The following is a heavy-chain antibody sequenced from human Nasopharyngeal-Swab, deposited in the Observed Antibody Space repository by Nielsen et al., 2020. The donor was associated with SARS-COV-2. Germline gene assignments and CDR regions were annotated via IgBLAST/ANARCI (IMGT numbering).Heavy chain of an antibody. CDR2: IDWDDDK. CDR3: ARTTYYYDSSGPGYYYMDV. J-gene: IGHJ6*03. Sequence: SGPTLVKPTQTLTLTCTFSGFSLGTSGMCVSWIRQPPGKALEWLALIDWDDDKYYSTSLKTRLTISKDTSKNQVVLTMTNMDPVDTATYYCARTTYYYDSSGPGYYYMDVWGKGTTVTVSS. V-gene: IGHV2-70*01. CDR1: GFSLGTSGMC. D-gene: IGHD3-22*01.